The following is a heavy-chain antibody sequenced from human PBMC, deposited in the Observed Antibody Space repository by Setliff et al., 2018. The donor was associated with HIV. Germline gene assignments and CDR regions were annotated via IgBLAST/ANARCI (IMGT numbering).Heavy chain of an antibody. CDR1: GGSISSSNHP. CDR2: LSSKGQA. CDR3: AAQDLDLVKYYYLDY. D-gene: IGHD2-2*03. J-gene: IGHJ4*02. V-gene: IGHV4-39*07. Sequence: SETLSLTCTVSGGSISSSNHPWDWIRQPPGKGLEWIGALSSKGQAYYNPSLKSRVAISIDSSKNLFSLRLDSLTAADTAVYYCAAQDLDLVKYYYLDYWGPGALVTVSS.